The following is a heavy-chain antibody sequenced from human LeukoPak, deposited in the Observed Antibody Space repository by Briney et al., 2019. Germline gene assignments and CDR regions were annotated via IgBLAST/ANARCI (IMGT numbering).Heavy chain of an antibody. V-gene: IGHV3-30*02. CDR2: IRYDGSNK. D-gene: IGHD1-26*01. J-gene: IGHJ4*02. Sequence: SGGSLRLSCAASGFTFSSYGMHWVRQAPGKGLEWVAFIRYDGSNKYYADSVKGRFTISRDNSKNTLYLQMNSPRAEDTAVYYCAKGIATTTGYWGQGTLVTVSS. CDR1: GFTFSSYG. CDR3: AKGIATTTGY.